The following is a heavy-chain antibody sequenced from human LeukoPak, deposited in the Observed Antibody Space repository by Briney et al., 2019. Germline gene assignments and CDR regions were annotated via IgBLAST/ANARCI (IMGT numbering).Heavy chain of an antibody. CDR1: GFTFSSYW. D-gene: IGHD2-15*01. J-gene: IGHJ4*02. V-gene: IGHV3-74*01. Sequence: PGGSLRLSCAASGFTFSSYWMHWVRHAPGKGLVWVSRINSDGSSTSYADSVKGRFTISRDNAKNTLYLQMNSLRAEDTAVYYCARVGGYCSGGSCYPVGFDYWGQGTLVTVSS. CDR3: ARVGGYCSGGSCYPVGFDY. CDR2: INSDGSST.